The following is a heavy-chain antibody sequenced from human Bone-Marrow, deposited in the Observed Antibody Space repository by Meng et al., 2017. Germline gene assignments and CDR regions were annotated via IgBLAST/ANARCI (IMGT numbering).Heavy chain of an antibody. CDR3: ARVLCSNNNCYSSDY. V-gene: IGHV4-4*02. J-gene: IGHJ4*02. Sequence: QVQLQESGPGLVKPSGTLSLTCTVSGDSISSDIWWSWVRQPPGKGLEWIGYIYHSGSTYYNPSLKSRVAISIDTSKNQFSLKLSSVTAADTAVYYCARVLCSNNNCYSSDYWGQGTLVTVSS. CDR2: IYHSGST. D-gene: IGHD2-2*01. CDR1: GDSISSDIW.